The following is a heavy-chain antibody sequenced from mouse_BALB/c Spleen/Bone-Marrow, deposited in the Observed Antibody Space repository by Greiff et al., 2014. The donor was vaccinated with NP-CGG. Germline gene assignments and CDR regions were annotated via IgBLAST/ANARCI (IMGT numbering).Heavy chain of an antibody. D-gene: IGHD2-2*01. J-gene: IGHJ4*01. Sequence: VMLVESGPDLVAPSQSLSITCTVSGFSLNSYGVHWVRQPPGKGLEWLGVIWSDGSTTYNSALKSRLSISKDNSKSQLFLKMNSLQTDDTAMYYCARHEGGYPYAMDYWGQGTSVTVSS. CDR1: GFSLNSYG. V-gene: IGHV2-6-2*01. CDR2: IWSDGST. CDR3: ARHEGGYPYAMDY.